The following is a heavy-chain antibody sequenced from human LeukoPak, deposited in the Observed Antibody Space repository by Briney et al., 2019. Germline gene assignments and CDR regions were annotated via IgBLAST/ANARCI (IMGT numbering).Heavy chain of an antibody. CDR1: GYIFTDYY. CDR3: ARDWGYCSGGNCQIHWFDP. CDR2: INPNSGDT. J-gene: IGHJ5*02. D-gene: IGHD2-15*01. V-gene: IGHV1-2*02. Sequence: VASVKVSCKASGYIFTDYYLHWVRQAPGQGREWMGWINPNSGDTNYAQKFQDRVTMTRDTSISTAYMELTRLRSDDTALYYCARDWGYCSGGNCQIHWFDPWGQGTLVTVSS.